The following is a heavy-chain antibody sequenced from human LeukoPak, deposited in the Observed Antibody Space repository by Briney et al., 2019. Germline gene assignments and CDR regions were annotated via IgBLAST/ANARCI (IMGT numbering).Heavy chain of an antibody. Sequence: ASVKVSCTASGYTFTIYGISWVRQAPGQGLEWMGWISAHNGNTNYTQKLQGRVTMTTDTSTSTAYMELRSLRSDDTAVYYCAREQTYYFDYWGQGTLVTVSS. V-gene: IGHV1-18*01. J-gene: IGHJ4*02. CDR3: AREQTYYFDY. CDR1: GYTFTIYG. CDR2: ISAHNGNT.